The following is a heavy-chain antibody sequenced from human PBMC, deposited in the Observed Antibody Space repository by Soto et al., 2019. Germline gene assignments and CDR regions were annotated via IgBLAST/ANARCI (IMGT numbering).Heavy chain of an antibody. CDR1: GFALRNYS. V-gene: IGHV3-48*01. CDR2: ITYTSSPI. CDR3: AREFRPPLYGMAV. Sequence: EVQVVESGGGLVQPGGSLRLSCAASGFALRNYSMHWVRQAPGKGLEWVSYITYTSSPIYYADSVKGRFTISRDNGKASLYLQMNSLRAEDTAVYYCAREFRPPLYGMAVWGQGTTVTVSS. J-gene: IGHJ6*02.